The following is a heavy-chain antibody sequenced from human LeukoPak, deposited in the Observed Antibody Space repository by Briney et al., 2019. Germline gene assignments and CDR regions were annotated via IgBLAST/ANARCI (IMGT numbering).Heavy chain of an antibody. Sequence: SETLSLTCTVSGGSISSGSYYWSWIRQPAGKGLEWIGRIYTSGSTNYNPSLKSRVTISVDTSKNQFSLKLSSVTAADTAVYYCASSAAASGWFDPWGQGTLVTVSS. CDR3: ASSAAASGWFDP. D-gene: IGHD6-13*01. J-gene: IGHJ5*02. CDR1: GGSISSGSYY. V-gene: IGHV4-61*02. CDR2: IYTSGST.